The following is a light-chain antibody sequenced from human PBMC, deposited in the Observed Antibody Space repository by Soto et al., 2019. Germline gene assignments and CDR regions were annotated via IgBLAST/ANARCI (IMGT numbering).Light chain of an antibody. J-gene: IGKJ1*01. Sequence: DIQMTQFPSALSASVGDRVTITCRASQNVNNWLAWYQHKPGKAPQLLIYDASVLETGVPSRFSGSGSETEFTLAISGLQSDDFATYSCQQYNTYWTFGPGTKVEVK. V-gene: IGKV1-5*01. CDR3: QQYNTYWT. CDR1: QNVNNW. CDR2: DAS.